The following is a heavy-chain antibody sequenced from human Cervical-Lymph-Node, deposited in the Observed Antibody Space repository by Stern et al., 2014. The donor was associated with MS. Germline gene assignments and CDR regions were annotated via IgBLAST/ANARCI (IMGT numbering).Heavy chain of an antibody. Sequence: EVHLVESGAEVKKPGESLKFSCTGSGYSFTANWIAWVRQLLGKGLEWTGIIYPVDTDTRYSQSFQGQVPISADKSISTAYLQWSSLKASDTAMYYCARDYGDYAFDYWGQGTLVTVSS. J-gene: IGHJ4*02. CDR2: IYPVDTDT. CDR3: ARDYGDYAFDY. D-gene: IGHD4-17*01. CDR1: GYSFTANW. V-gene: IGHV5-51*01.